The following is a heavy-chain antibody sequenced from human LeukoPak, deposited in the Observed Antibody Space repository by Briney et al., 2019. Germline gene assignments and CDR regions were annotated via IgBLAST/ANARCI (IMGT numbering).Heavy chain of an antibody. Sequence: KTSETLSLTCTVSGVSISSGGYYWSWIRQHPGKGLEWIGYIFYSGSTYYNPSLKSRVTISVDTSKNQFSLKLNSVTATDTAVYYCARRISGDYGNWLDPWGQGTLVTVSS. V-gene: IGHV4-31*03. CDR1: GVSISSGGYY. D-gene: IGHD4-17*01. J-gene: IGHJ5*02. CDR2: IFYSGST. CDR3: ARRISGDYGNWLDP.